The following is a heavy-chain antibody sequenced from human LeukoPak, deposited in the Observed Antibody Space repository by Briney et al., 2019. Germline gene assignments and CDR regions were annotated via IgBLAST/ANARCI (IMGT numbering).Heavy chain of an antibody. CDR1: GFTFSNYW. D-gene: IGHD2-15*01. CDR3: ARDVDTENYFDY. Sequence: GGSLRLSCAASGFTFSNYWMSWVRQAPGKGLEWVANIKQDGSEKYYVDSVKGRFTISRDNAKNSLHLQMNSMRAEDTAVYYCARDVDTENYFDYWGQGTLVTVSS. CDR2: IKQDGSEK. J-gene: IGHJ4*02. V-gene: IGHV3-7*01.